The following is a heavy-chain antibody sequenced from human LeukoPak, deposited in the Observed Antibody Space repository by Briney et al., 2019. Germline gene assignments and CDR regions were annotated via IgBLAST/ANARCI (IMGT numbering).Heavy chain of an antibody. V-gene: IGHV4-30-4*08. CDR2: IYYSGST. Sequence: SETLSLTCTVSGGSISSYYWSWIRQPPGKGLEWIGYIYYSGSTYYNPSLKSRVTISVDTSKNQFSLKLSSVTAADTAVYYCARGVYGGNEYYYYYYMDVWGKGTTVTVSS. J-gene: IGHJ6*03. CDR1: GGSISSYY. D-gene: IGHD4-23*01. CDR3: ARGVYGGNEYYYYYYMDV.